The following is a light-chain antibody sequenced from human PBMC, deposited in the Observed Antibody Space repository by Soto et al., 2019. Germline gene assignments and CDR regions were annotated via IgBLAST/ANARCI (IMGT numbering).Light chain of an antibody. J-gene: IGKJ1*01. V-gene: IGKV3-15*01. Sequence: EIVMTQSPATLSVSPVERATLSCRASQSVSSNLAWYQQKPGQAPSLLIYGASTRATGIPARFSGSGSGTEFNLTISSLQSEDFAVYYCQQYNNWTPTFGQGTKV. CDR3: QQYNNWTPT. CDR1: QSVSSN. CDR2: GAS.